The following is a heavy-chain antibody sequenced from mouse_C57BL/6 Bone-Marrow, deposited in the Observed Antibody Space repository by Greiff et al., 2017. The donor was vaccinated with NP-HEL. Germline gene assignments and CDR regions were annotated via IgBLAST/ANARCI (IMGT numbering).Heavy chain of an antibody. J-gene: IGHJ2*01. D-gene: IGHD1-1*01. CDR1: GFSLTSYG. CDR2: IWRGGST. CDR3: ARNYYGSSQYYFDD. V-gene: IGHV2-2*01. Sequence: QVQLQQSGPGLVQPSQSLSITCTVSGFSLTSYGVHWVRQSPGKGLEWLGVIWRGGSTDSNAAFISRLSISKDNSKSQVFFKMNSLQADDTAIYYCARNYYGSSQYYFDDWGQGTTLTVSS.